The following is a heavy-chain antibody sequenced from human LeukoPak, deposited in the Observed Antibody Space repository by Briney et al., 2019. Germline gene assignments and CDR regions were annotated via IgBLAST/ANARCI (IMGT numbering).Heavy chain of an antibody. D-gene: IGHD1-1*01. CDR2: IIPIFGTA. Sequence: SVKVSCKASGGTFSSYALSWVRQAPGQGREWMGGIIPIFGTANYAQKFQGRVTITTDESTSTAYMELSSLRSEDTAVYYCATQLELLRFDPWGQGTLVTVSS. CDR3: ATQLELLRFDP. V-gene: IGHV1-69*05. CDR1: GGTFSSYA. J-gene: IGHJ5*02.